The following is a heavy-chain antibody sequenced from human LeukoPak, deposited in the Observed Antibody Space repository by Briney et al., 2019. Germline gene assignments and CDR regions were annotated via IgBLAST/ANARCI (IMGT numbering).Heavy chain of an antibody. D-gene: IGHD2-2*01. V-gene: IGHV3-30*18. CDR2: ISYDGSNK. J-gene: IGHJ5*02. Sequence: GGSLRLSCAASGFTFSSYGMHWVRQAPGKGLEWVAVISYDGSNKYYADSVKGRFTISRDNSKNTLYLQMNSLRAEDTAVYYCAKDRSLVVPAAIGPRGSVNNWFDPWGQGTLVTVSS. CDR3: AKDRSLVVPAAIGPRGSVNNWFDP. CDR1: GFTFSSYG.